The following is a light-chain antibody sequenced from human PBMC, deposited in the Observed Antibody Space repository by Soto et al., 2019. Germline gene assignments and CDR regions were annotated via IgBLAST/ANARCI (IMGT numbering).Light chain of an antibody. Sequence: DVVMTQSPLSLPVTPGQPASISCRSSQSLVYSDGYAYVNWFHQRPGQSPRRLIYKASKRDSGVPDRFRGSGSGTHFTGHLNRVEAEDLGIYYCMQAPPCPPTFGRGTRVEIK. CDR1: QSLVYSDGYAY. J-gene: IGKJ1*01. CDR2: KAS. CDR3: MQAPPCPPT. V-gene: IGKV2-30*01.